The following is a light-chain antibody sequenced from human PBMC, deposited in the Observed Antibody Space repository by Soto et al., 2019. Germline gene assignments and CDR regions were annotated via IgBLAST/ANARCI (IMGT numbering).Light chain of an antibody. Sequence: GERATLSCRATQSVSSSYVAWYQQKPGQAPRLLIYGASSRATGIPDRFSGSGSGTDFALNISSCATEEMAVYYCQQYRRSSLTFGG. CDR3: QQYRRSSLT. CDR2: GAS. J-gene: IGKJ4*01. CDR1: QSVSSSY. V-gene: IGKV3-20*01.